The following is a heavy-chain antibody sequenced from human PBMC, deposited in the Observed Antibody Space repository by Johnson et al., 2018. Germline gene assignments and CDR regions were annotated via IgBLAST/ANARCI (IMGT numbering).Heavy chain of an antibody. D-gene: IGHD3-3*01. J-gene: IGHJ6*02. CDR1: GFTFSGSA. CDR3: TRLPLVSGYYDNHMDG. V-gene: IGHV3-73*02. Sequence: EVQLLESGGGLVQPGGSLKLSCAASGFTFSGSAMHWVRQASGKGLEWVGRIRSHANKYATAYDASVKGRFTISRDDSNNTAYLQMNSLKTEDTAVYYCTRLPLVSGYYDNHMDGWGQGTTVTVSS. CDR2: IRSHANKYAT.